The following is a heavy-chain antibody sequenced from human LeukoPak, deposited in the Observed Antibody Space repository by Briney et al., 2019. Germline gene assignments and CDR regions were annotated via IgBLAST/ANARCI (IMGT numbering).Heavy chain of an antibody. CDR1: GFTFIHHG. J-gene: IGHJ4*02. CDR2: TPNDGTNK. Sequence: PGGSLRLSCAASGFTFIHHGIHWVRQAPGKGLEWVAFTPNDGTNKHYADSVKGRFTISRDNSKNTVWLQMNNLRVEDTAVYYCARDFRTTIAQVCDYWGQGTLVTVSS. D-gene: IGHD1-7*01. V-gene: IGHV3-30*02. CDR3: ARDFRTTIAQVCDY.